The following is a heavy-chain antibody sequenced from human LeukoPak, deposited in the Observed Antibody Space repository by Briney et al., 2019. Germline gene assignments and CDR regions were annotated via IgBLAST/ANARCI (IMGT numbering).Heavy chain of an antibody. D-gene: IGHD3-16*01. CDR3: ASSLGDEIKTYWYFDL. CDR1: GGSFSGYY. V-gene: IGHV4-34*09. J-gene: IGHJ2*01. CDR2: INHSGST. Sequence: SETLSLTCAVYGGSFSGYYWSWIRQPPGKGLEWIGEINHSGSTYYNPSLKSRVTISVDTSKNQFSLKLSSVTAADTAVYYCASSLGDEIKTYWYFDLWGRGTLVTVSS.